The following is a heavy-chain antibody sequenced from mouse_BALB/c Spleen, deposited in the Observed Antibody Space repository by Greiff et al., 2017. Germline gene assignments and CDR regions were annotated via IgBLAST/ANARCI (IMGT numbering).Heavy chain of an antibody. CDR2: IYPGNVNT. CDR1: GYTFTSYV. CDR3: ARGAYYGNPWFAY. J-gene: IGHJ3*01. D-gene: IGHD2-10*01. V-gene: IGHV1S56*01. Sequence: QVQLQQSGPELVKPGASVKMSCKASGYTFTSYVMHWVKQRPGQGLEWIGWIYPGNVNTKYNEKFKGKATLTADKSSSTAYMQLSSLTSEDSAVYFCARGAYYGNPWFAYWGQGTLVTVSA.